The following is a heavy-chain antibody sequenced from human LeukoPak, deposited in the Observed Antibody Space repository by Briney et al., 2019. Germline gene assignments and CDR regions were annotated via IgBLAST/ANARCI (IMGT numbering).Heavy chain of an antibody. Sequence: GGSLILSCAASGFTVSSNYMSWVRQAPGKGLGWVSVIYSGGSTYYADSVKGRFTISRDNSKNTLYLQMNSLRAEDTAVYYCARESPAVAWHPLDYWGQGTLVTVSS. V-gene: IGHV3-53*01. J-gene: IGHJ4*02. CDR1: GFTVSSNY. CDR3: ARESPAVAWHPLDY. D-gene: IGHD6-19*01. CDR2: IYSGGST.